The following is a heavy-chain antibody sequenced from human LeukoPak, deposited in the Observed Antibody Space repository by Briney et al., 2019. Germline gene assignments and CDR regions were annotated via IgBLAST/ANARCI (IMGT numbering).Heavy chain of an antibody. D-gene: IGHD1-20*01. CDR2: ISGSGGST. Sequence: PGGSLRLSCAASGFTFSSYAMSWVRQAPGKGLEWVSAISGSGGSTYYADSVKGRFTISRDNYKNTLYLQMNSLRAEDTAVYYCARSPYDWNYGDYWGQGTLVTVSS. V-gene: IGHV3-23*01. J-gene: IGHJ4*02. CDR1: GFTFSSYA. CDR3: ARSPYDWNYGDY.